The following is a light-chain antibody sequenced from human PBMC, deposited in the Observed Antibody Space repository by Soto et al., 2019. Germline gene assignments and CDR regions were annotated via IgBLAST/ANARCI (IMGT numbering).Light chain of an antibody. CDR3: QQYSNWPLYT. J-gene: IGKJ2*01. CDR2: RAS. CDR1: QSVSSN. V-gene: IGKV3-15*01. Sequence: EIIMKQSPATLSVSPGERVSLSCRAGQSVSSNLAWYQRKPGQAPRLLIYRASTRATGIPARFSGSGSGTEFTLTISGLQSEDVAVYHCQQYSNWPLYTFGQGTKLEIK.